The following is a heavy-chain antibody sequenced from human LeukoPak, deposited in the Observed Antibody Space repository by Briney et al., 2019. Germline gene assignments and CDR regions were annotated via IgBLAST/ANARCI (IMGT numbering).Heavy chain of an antibody. J-gene: IGHJ4*02. D-gene: IGHD6-19*01. CDR1: GNTLTELS. CDR3: ATNPYSSGWYGSPGDY. V-gene: IGHV1-24*01. CDR2: FDPEDGET. Sequence: ASVKVSCKVSGNTLTELSMHWVRQAPGKGLEWMGGFDPEDGETIYAQKFQGRVTMTEDTSTDTAYMELSSLRSEDTAVYYCATNPYSSGWYGSPGDYWGQGTLVTVSS.